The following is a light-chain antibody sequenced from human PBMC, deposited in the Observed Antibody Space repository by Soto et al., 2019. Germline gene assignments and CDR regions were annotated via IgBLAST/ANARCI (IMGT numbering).Light chain of an antibody. CDR1: QTVSSSS. Sequence: DIVLTQSPGTLSLSPGERATLSCRASQTVSSSSLAWYQQKPGQAPRLLIFGASTRAAVFPDRFSGSGSGTAFTLTISRLEPDEFQVYYCQQYGSSARTFGQGTEVEIK. CDR3: QQYGSSART. J-gene: IGKJ1*01. CDR2: GAS. V-gene: IGKV3-20*01.